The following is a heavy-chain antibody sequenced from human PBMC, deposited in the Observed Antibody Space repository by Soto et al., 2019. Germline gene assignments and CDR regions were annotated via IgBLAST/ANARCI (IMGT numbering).Heavy chain of an antibody. V-gene: IGHV4-39*01. CDR1: GASISGSHYY. Sequence: PSETLSLTCAVSGASISGSHYYRAWLRQSPGKGPEWIGSVFYTGFTSYNPSLESRVSVSVDTSKSQFSLKLSTVTAADTAVYYCATSQKGYNWNYFDHWGHGALVTISS. J-gene: IGHJ4*01. D-gene: IGHD1-20*01. CDR3: ATSQKGYNWNYFDH. CDR2: VFYTGFT.